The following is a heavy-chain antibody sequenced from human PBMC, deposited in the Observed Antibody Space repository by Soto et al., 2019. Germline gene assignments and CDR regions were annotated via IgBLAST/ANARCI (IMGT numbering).Heavy chain of an antibody. D-gene: IGHD2-15*01. CDR1: GGSFSGYY. J-gene: IGHJ4*02. CDR3: AREYCSGGSCYPIDY. Sequence: QVQLQQWGAGLLKPSETLSLTCAVYGGSFSGYYWSWIRQPPGKGLEWIGEINHSGSTNYNPSLKSRVTISVDTSKNQISLKLSSVTAADTAVYYCAREYCSGGSCYPIDYWGQGTLVTVSS. V-gene: IGHV4-34*01. CDR2: INHSGST.